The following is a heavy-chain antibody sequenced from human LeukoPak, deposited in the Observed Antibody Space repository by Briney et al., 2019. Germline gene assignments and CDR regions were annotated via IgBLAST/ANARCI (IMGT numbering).Heavy chain of an antibody. Sequence: GGSLRLSCAAYGFTFTSYTMHWVRQAPGKGLEWVAVISSDGSSKYYADSVKGRFTISRDNSKNTLYLQMNSLRTEDTAVYYCARDQGRIAAAGNYLSSGYWGQGTLVTVSS. CDR2: ISSDGSSK. CDR3: ARDQGRIAAAGNYLSSGY. J-gene: IGHJ4*02. CDR1: GFTFTSYT. D-gene: IGHD6-13*01. V-gene: IGHV3-30-3*01.